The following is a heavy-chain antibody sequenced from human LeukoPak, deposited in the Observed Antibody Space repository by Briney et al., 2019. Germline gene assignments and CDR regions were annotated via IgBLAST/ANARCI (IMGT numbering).Heavy chain of an antibody. D-gene: IGHD6-19*01. J-gene: IGHJ4*02. CDR1: GFTFSSYG. CDR2: ISYDGSNK. V-gene: IGHV3-30*03. CDR3: ARVGTQWLASFDY. Sequence: PGGSLRLSCAASGFTFSSYGMHWVRQAPGKGLEWVAVISYDGSNKYYADSVKGRFTISRDNAKNSLYLQMNSLRAEDTAVYYCARVGTQWLASFDYWGQGTLVTVSS.